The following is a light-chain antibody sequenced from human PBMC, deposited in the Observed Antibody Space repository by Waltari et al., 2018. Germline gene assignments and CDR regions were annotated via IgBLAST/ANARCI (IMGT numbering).Light chain of an antibody. V-gene: IGKV4-1*01. Sequence: DIVMTQSPDSLAVSLGARATINCKSSQSLLYSSNNKNSLAWYQQKPGQPPKLLIYWASSRESGVPDRVSASGSGTDFTLTISSLQAEDVAVYYCQQYYSTPLTFGGGTKVEIK. J-gene: IGKJ4*01. CDR1: QSLLYSSNNKNS. CDR2: WAS. CDR3: QQYYSTPLT.